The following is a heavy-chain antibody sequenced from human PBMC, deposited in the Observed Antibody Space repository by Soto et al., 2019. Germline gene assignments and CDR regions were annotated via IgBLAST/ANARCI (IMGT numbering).Heavy chain of an antibody. Sequence: PGGSLRLSCAASGFTFSSYGMHWVRQAPGKGLEWVAVISYDGSNKYYADSVKGRFTISRDNSKNTLYLQMNSLRAEDTAVYYCAKGEELLSMLVDYWGQGTLVTVSS. CDR3: AKGEELLSMLVDY. CDR1: GFTFSSYG. D-gene: IGHD2-2*01. V-gene: IGHV3-30*18. CDR2: ISYDGSNK. J-gene: IGHJ4*02.